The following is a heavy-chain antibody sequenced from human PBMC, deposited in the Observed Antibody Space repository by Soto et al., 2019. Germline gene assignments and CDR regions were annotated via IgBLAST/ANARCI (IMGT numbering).Heavy chain of an antibody. Sequence: QVQLVQSGAEVKKPGSSVKVSCKASGGTFSSYAISWVRQAPGQGLEWMGGIIPIFGTANYAQKFQGRVTITADESTSTAYMELSSLRSEDTAVYYCARGESIAVAGTYYNYGMDVWGQGTTVTVSS. CDR2: IIPIFGTA. CDR1: GGTFSSYA. CDR3: ARGESIAVAGTYYNYGMDV. D-gene: IGHD6-19*01. J-gene: IGHJ6*02. V-gene: IGHV1-69*01.